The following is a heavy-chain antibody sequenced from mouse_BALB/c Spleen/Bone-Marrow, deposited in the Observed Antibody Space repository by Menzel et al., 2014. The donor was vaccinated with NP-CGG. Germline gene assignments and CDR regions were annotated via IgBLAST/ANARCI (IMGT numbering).Heavy chain of an antibody. Sequence: VQLQQSGPGLVAPSQSLSITCTVSGFSLTSYGVHWVRQPPGKGLEWLGIIRTGESTDYNSALMSRLSISKDNSKSQVFLKMNSLQTDDTAMYYCARDSYYYGSSLWYFDVWGAGTTVTVSS. D-gene: IGHD1-1*01. CDR3: ARDSYYYGSSLWYFDV. CDR1: GFSLTSYG. CDR2: IRTGEST. J-gene: IGHJ1*01. V-gene: IGHV2-9*02.